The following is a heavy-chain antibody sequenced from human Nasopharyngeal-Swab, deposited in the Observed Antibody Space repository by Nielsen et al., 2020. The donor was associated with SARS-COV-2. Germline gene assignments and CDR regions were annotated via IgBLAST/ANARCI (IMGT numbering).Heavy chain of an antibody. CDR1: GFTFSSYW. D-gene: IGHD4-17*01. V-gene: IGHV3-66*02. J-gene: IGHJ4*02. CDR3: ARQEDYVHDY. Sequence: GESLKISCAASGFTFSSYWVSWVRQAPGKGLEWVSVIYSGGQTYYADSVKGRFTISRDNSKNTLYLQMNSLRAEDTAVYYCARQEDYVHDYWGQGTLVTVSS. CDR2: IYSGGQT.